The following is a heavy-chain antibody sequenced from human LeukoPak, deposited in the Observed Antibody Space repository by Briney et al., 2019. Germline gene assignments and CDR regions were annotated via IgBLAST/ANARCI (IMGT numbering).Heavy chain of an antibody. D-gene: IGHD4-17*01. Sequence: SETLSLTCTASGGSISSYYWSWIRQPPGKGLEWIGYIYYSGSTNYNPSLKSRVTISVDTSKNQFSLKLSSVTAADTAVYYCASYTTVTTAGDYFQHWGQGTLVTVSS. CDR2: IYYSGST. CDR3: ASYTTVTTAGDYFQH. J-gene: IGHJ1*01. V-gene: IGHV4-59*01. CDR1: GGSISSYY.